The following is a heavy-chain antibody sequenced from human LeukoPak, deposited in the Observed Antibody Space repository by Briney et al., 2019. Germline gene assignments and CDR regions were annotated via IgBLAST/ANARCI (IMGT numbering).Heavy chain of an antibody. CDR3: ARDPHPVSDYGSGSHDY. J-gene: IGHJ4*02. D-gene: IGHD3-10*01. CDR1: GFTLSAHW. Sequence: GGSLRLSCAASGFTLSAHWMSWVRQAPGKGLEWVANIKEDGSEKYYVDSVKGRFTISRDIAKNSLYLQMNSLRAEDTAVYYCARDPHPVSDYGSGSHDYWGQGTLVTVSS. V-gene: IGHV3-7*01. CDR2: IKEDGSEK.